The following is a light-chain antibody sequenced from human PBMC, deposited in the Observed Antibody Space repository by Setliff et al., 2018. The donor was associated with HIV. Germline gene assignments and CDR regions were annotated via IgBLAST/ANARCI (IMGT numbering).Light chain of an antibody. J-gene: IGLJ1*01. CDR2: DVT. V-gene: IGLV2-14*03. Sequence: QSVLTQPASVSGSPGQSITISCTGTSSDVGGYNHVSWYQQHPGQAPKPMLYDVTTRPSGVSSRFSGSKSGNAASLTISGLQAEDEADYYCNSYSTSSTPLYVFGTGTKVTVL. CDR1: SSDVGGYNH. CDR3: NSYSTSSTPLYV.